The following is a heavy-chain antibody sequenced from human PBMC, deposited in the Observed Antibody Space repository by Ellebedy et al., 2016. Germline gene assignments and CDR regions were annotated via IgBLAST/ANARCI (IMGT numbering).Heavy chain of an antibody. V-gene: IGHV3-23*01. CDR2: ISGAGYTT. Sequence: GESLKISXVASGFTFRNFFMSWVRQAPGGGLEWVATISGAGYTTFFADSVKGRFTISRDNSKNTLYLQMNNLRVDDTALYYCRQGHYFDQWGQGALVTVSS. J-gene: IGHJ4*02. CDR1: GFTFRNFF. CDR3: RQGHYFDQ.